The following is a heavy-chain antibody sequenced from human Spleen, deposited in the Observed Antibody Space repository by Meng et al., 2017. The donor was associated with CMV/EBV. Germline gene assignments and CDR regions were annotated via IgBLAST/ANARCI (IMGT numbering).Heavy chain of an antibody. D-gene: IGHD2-2*01. CDR3: AREYRYCSSTSCSGGWFDP. CDR1: GGSINNNDYY. Sequence: SETLSLTCTVSGGSINNNDYYWGWIRQPPGKGLEWIGSIYYGGSTYYNPSLKGRVTMSVDTSKNQFSLSLNSVTAADTALYFCAREYRYCSSTSCSGGWFDPWGQGALVTVSS. J-gene: IGHJ5*02. CDR2: IYYGGST. V-gene: IGHV4-39*02.